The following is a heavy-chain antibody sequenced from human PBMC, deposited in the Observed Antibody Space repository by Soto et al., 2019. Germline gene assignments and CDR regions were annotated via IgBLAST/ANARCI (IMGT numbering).Heavy chain of an antibody. CDR1: GFTFSSYS. D-gene: IGHD3-22*01. Sequence: LRLSCAASGFTFSSYSMNWVRQAPGKGLEWVSSISSSSSYIYYADSVKGRFTISRDNAKNSLYLQMNSLRAEDTAVYYCARDRGASSGFLNYYYYYGMDVWGQGTTVTVSS. CDR2: ISSSSSYI. V-gene: IGHV3-21*01. J-gene: IGHJ6*02. CDR3: ARDRGASSGFLNYYYYYGMDV.